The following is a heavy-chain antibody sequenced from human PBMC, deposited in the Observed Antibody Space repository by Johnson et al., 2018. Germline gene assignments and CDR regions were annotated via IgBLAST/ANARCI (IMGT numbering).Heavy chain of an antibody. D-gene: IGHD3-9*01. J-gene: IGHJ4*02. V-gene: IGHV3-15*01. CDR3: ATTTSRHFDWFFPFYFDY. Sequence: VQLVESGGGLVKPGGSLRLSCAASGFTFSHAWMSWVRQAPGKGLEWVGRIKSKADGGTTEYAAPVKGRFTISRDDSKNTLYVQMNSLKTEDTAVYYCATTTSRHFDWFFPFYFDYWGQGNLVTVSS. CDR2: IKSKADGGTT. CDR1: GFTFSHAW.